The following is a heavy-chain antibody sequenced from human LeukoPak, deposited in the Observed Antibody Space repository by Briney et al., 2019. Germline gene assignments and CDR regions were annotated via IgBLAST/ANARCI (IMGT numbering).Heavy chain of an antibody. CDR2: ISAYNGNT. CDR3: ARDRIDGGTPCAFDI. Sequence: ASVKVSCKASGYTFTSYGISSVRQAPGQGLEWMGWISAYNGNTNYAQKLQGRATMTTDTSTSTAYMELRSLRSDDTAVYYCARDRIDGGTPCAFDIWGQGTMVTVSS. CDR1: GYTFTSYG. D-gene: IGHD4-23*01. J-gene: IGHJ3*02. V-gene: IGHV1-18*01.